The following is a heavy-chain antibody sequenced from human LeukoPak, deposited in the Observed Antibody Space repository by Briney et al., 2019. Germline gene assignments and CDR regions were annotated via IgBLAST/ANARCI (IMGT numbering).Heavy chain of an antibody. Sequence: GASVKVSCKASGYTFTSYGISWVRQAPGQGLEWMGWISAYNGNTNYAQKLQGRVTMTTDTSTSTAYMELRSLRSDDTAVYYCARDDPYGGSGSYYTYYYYYGMDVWGQGTTVTVSS. CDR3: ARDDPYGGSGSYYTYYYYYGMDV. D-gene: IGHD3-10*01. V-gene: IGHV1-18*01. CDR2: ISAYNGNT. CDR1: GYTFTSYG. J-gene: IGHJ6*02.